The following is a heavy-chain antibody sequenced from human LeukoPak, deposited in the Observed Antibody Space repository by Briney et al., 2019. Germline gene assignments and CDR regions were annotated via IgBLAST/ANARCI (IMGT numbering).Heavy chain of an antibody. V-gene: IGHV3-48*02. Sequence: GGSLRLSCAASGFTFSNYGMNWVRQAPGKGLEWISYISGTSTNIYYADSMKGRFTISRDNAKSSLYLQLNSLRDEDTAVYYCASVYYYGSPWGQGTLVTVSS. CDR2: ISGTSTNI. CDR3: ASVYYYGSP. J-gene: IGHJ5*02. D-gene: IGHD3-10*01. CDR1: GFTFSNYG.